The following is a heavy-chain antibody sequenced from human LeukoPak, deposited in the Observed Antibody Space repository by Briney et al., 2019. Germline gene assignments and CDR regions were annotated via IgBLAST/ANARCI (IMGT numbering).Heavy chain of an antibody. CDR3: VRDGEGLAISVNYWFDL. V-gene: IGHV1-8*01. CDR1: GFTFTRYD. CDR2: MNPNNGNT. Sequence: ASVKVSCKASGFTFTRYDINWGRQATGQGLEWMGWMNPNNGNTGYAQTFQGRVTMTRDTFTSTAYMELRSLTSEDTAAYYCVRDGEGLAISVNYWFDLWGQGTLVTVSS. D-gene: IGHD3-10*01. J-gene: IGHJ5*02.